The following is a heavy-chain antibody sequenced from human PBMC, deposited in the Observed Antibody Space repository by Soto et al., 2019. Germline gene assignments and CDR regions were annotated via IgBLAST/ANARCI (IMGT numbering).Heavy chain of an antibody. D-gene: IGHD3-22*01. Sequence: SETLSLTCAVYGASFSGYYWSWIRQPPGKGLEWIGYISYSGSTNYNPSLKSRVTISVDTSKNQFSLKLSSVTAADTAVYYCAREGYSSGYYYYYAMDVWGQGTTVTVSS. CDR2: ISYSGST. CDR1: GASFSGYY. CDR3: AREGYSSGYYYYYAMDV. V-gene: IGHV4-59*01. J-gene: IGHJ6*02.